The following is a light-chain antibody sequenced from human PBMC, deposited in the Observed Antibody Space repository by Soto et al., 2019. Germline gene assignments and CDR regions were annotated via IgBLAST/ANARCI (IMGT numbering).Light chain of an antibody. J-gene: IGKJ3*01. Sequence: DVQMTQSPSSLSASVGDRVTMTCRPSQNISTYLNWYQQKPGKAPKLLIYAASSLHNAVPSSFSGSGSGTDFTLTISRLHPEDFATYYCQQSYSTPFTFGPGTKVDIK. CDR3: QQSYSTPFT. V-gene: IGKV1-39*01. CDR2: AAS. CDR1: QNISTY.